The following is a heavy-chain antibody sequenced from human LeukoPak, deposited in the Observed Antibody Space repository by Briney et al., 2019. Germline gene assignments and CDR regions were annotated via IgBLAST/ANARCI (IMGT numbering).Heavy chain of an antibody. Sequence: PGRSLRLSCAASGFTVSSYGMHWVRQAPGKGLEWVAVIWCDGSNKYYADSVKGRFTISRDNSKNTLYLQMNSLRAEDTAVYYCARGYYYDSSGYLDYWGQGTLVTVSS. CDR1: GFTVSSYG. CDR2: IWCDGSNK. D-gene: IGHD3-22*01. J-gene: IGHJ4*02. CDR3: ARGYYYDSSGYLDY. V-gene: IGHV3-33*01.